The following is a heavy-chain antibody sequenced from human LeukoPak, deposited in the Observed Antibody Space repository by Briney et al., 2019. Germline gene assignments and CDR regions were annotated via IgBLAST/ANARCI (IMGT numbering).Heavy chain of an antibody. J-gene: IGHJ4*02. D-gene: IGHD6-13*01. CDR2: ISSSSSYI. CDR3: ARDREGAAAGLIYFDY. CDR1: GFTFSSYS. V-gene: IGHV3-21*01. Sequence: GGSLRLSCVASGFTFSSYSMNWVRQAPGKGLEWVSSISSSSSYIYYADSVKGRFTISRDNAKNSLYLQMNSLRAEDTAVYYCARDREGAAAGLIYFDYWGQGTLVTVSS.